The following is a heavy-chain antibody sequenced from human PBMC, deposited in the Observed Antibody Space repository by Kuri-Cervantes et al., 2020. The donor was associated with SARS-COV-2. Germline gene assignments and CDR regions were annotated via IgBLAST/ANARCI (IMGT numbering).Heavy chain of an antibody. CDR2: IYPGDSDT. CDR1: GYSFISYW. Sequence: GGSLRLSCTGSGYSFISYWIGWVRQMPGKGLEWMGIIYPGDSDTRYRPSFQGQVTISADKSISTAYLQWISLKASDTAMYYCARSYCGGDCYTPYYGMDVWGQGTTVTVSS. V-gene: IGHV5-51*01. D-gene: IGHD2-21*02. J-gene: IGHJ6*02. CDR3: ARSYCGGDCYTPYYGMDV.